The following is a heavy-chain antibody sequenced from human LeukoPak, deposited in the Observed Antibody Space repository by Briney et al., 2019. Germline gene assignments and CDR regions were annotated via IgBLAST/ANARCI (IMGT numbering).Heavy chain of an antibody. J-gene: IGHJ4*02. CDR1: GYTFTSYD. Sequence: ASVKVSCKASGYTFTSYDITWVRQATGQGLEWMGWMNPNSGNTGYAQKFQGRVTMTRNTSISTAYMELSSLRSEDTAVYYCARGPTMIVVVITGTSYFDYWGQGTLVTVSS. CDR2: MNPNSGNT. V-gene: IGHV1-8*01. D-gene: IGHD3-22*01. CDR3: ARGPTMIVVVITGTSYFDY.